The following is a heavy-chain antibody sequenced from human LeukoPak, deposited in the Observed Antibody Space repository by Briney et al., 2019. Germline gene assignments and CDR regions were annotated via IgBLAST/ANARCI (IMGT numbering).Heavy chain of an antibody. J-gene: IGHJ4*02. V-gene: IGHV4-34*01. CDR2: INHSGST. CDR1: GGSFSGYY. D-gene: IGHD6-19*01. Sequence: SETLSLTCAVYGGSFSGYYWSWIRQPPGKGLGWIGEINHSGSTNYNPSLKSRVTISVDTSKNQFSLKLSSVTAADTAVYYCARGNLYSSGWYGYWGQGTLVTVSS. CDR3: ARGNLYSSGWYGY.